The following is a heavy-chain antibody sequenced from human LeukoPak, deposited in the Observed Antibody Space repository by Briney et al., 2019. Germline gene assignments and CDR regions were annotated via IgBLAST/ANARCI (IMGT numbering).Heavy chain of an antibody. CDR3: ASESIVGATNLFDY. Sequence: SETLSLTCTVSGGSISSSSYYWGWIRQPPGKGLEWIGSIYYSGSTYYNPSLESRVTISVDTSKNQFSLKLSSVTAADTAVYYCASESIVGATNLFDYWGQGTLVTVSS. CDR1: GGSISSSSYY. CDR2: IYYSGST. D-gene: IGHD1-26*01. J-gene: IGHJ4*02. V-gene: IGHV4-39*07.